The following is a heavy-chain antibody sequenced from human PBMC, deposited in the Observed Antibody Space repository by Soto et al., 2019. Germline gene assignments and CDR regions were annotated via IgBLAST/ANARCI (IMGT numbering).Heavy chain of an antibody. CDR1: GYTFTGFS. J-gene: IGHJ4*02. CDR3: ARDRGWSLFDY. D-gene: IGHD6-19*01. Sequence: ASVKVSCKASGYTFTGFSLHWVRQAPGQRLEWMGWINAGSGNTKYSQKFQGRVTITRDTSASTAYMELSSLRAEDTAVYYCARDRGWSLFDYWGQGTLVTVSS. V-gene: IGHV1-3*01. CDR2: INAGSGNT.